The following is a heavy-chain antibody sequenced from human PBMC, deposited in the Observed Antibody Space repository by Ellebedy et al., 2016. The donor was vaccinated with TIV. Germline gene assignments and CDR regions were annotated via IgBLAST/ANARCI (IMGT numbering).Heavy chain of an antibody. CDR1: GFTFSCYA. Sequence: GESLKISXAASGFTFSCYAMSWVRQAPGKGLEWVSAISCSGGTTYYADSVKGRFTISRDNSKNTLYLQMNSLRAEDTAVYYCAKDHVKGDSSSWDFTGYYYGMDVWGQGTTVTVSS. CDR2: ISCSGGTT. J-gene: IGHJ6*02. D-gene: IGHD6-6*01. V-gene: IGHV3-23*01. CDR3: AKDHVKGDSSSWDFTGYYYGMDV.